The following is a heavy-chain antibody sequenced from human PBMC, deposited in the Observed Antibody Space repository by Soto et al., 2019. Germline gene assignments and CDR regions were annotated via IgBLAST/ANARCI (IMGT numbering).Heavy chain of an antibody. Sequence: ASVKVSCKASGGTFSSYAISRVRQAPGHGLEWMGGIIPIFGTANYAQKSQGRVTITADASTSTGYMELSSLRSEDTAVYYCPREGNSSDWFGTYFDYWGQGSLVTV. CDR1: GGTFSSYA. CDR2: IIPIFGTA. CDR3: PREGNSSDWFGTYFDY. V-gene: IGHV1-69*13. J-gene: IGHJ4*02. D-gene: IGHD6-19*01.